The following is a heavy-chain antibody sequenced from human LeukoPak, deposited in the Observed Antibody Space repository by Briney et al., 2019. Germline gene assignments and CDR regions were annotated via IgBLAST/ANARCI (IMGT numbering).Heavy chain of an antibody. V-gene: IGHV4-61*01. J-gene: IGHJ6*02. Sequence: SETLSLTCTVSGGSVSSGSYYWSWIRQPPGKGLEWIGYIYYSGSTNYNPSLKSRVTISVDTSKNQFSLKLSSVTAADTAVYYCARDHYYDSSGYSQYHGMDVWGQGTTVTVSS. CDR1: GGSVSSGSYY. CDR2: IYYSGST. CDR3: ARDHYYDSSGYSQYHGMDV. D-gene: IGHD3-22*01.